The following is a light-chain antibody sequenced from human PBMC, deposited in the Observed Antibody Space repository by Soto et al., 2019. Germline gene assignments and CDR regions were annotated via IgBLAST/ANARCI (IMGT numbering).Light chain of an antibody. CDR2: GNG. CDR1: SSNIGAGHD. V-gene: IGLV1-40*01. J-gene: IGLJ3*02. CDR3: AAWDDSLSGWV. Sequence: QSVLTQPPSVSGAPGQRVTISCTGSSSNIGAGHDVHWYQHLPGTAPKLLIYGNGNRPSGVPDRFSGSKSGTSASLAITGLQAEDEADYYCAAWDDSLSGWVFGGGTKLTVL.